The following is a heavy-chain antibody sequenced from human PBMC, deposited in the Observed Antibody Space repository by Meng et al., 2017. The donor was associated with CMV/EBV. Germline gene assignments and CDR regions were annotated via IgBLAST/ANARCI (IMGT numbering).Heavy chain of an antibody. CDR2: IYSGGST. V-gene: IGHV3-NL1*01. CDR1: GFTFSIYG. J-gene: IGHJ4*02. Sequence: GESLKISCAASGFTFSIYGLHWVRQAPGKGLEWVSVIYSGGSTYYADFVKGRFTISRDNSKNTLYLQMNSLRAEDTAVYYCARGGYWGQGTLVTVSS. CDR3: ARGGY.